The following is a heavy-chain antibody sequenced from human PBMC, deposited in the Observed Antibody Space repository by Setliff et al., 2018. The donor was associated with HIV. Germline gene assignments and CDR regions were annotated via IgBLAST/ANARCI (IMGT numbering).Heavy chain of an antibody. CDR2: ASHSGTT. J-gene: IGHJ4*02. CDR1: GVSISNSNW. CDR3: ARDQRLGY. D-gene: IGHD7-27*01. V-gene: IGHV4-4*02. Sequence: SETLSLTCAVSGVSISNSNWWTWVRQPPGKGLEWIGEASHSGTTNYNPSLKSRVTMSVDKSKNQFSLKLSSVTAADTAVYYCARDQRLGYWGQGTLVTVSS.